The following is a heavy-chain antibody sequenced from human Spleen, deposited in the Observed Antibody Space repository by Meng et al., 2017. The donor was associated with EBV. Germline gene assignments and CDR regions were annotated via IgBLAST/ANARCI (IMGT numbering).Heavy chain of an antibody. CDR2: IHHSGST. CDR3: ATTYGDDSHYFDY. V-gene: IGHV4-4*02. J-gene: IGHJ4*02. Sequence: QGQQWESGPGLAKPSGTLSLTCGVSGGSISSSKWWSWVRQPPGKGLEWIGEIHHSGSTNFNPSLKSRVTISVDKSKNQFSLKLSSVTAADTAVYYCATTYGDDSHYFDYWGQGTLVTVSS. D-gene: IGHD4-17*01. CDR1: GGSISSSKW.